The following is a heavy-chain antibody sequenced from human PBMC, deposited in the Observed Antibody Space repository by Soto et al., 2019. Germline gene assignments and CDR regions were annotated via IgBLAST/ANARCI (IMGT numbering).Heavy chain of an antibody. CDR1: GFSFSITW. J-gene: IGHJ4*02. V-gene: IGHV3-74*01. CDR3: ARDWFHTIDY. CDR2: ITSDGSGI. D-gene: IGHD3-9*01. Sequence: EVQLVESGGGLVQPGGSLRLSCATSGFSFSITWMHWVRQAPGKGLECISRITSDGSGINYADSVKGRFTIFRDNAENTVYLQMNSLRVEDTAVYYCARDWFHTIDYWGQGTLVTVSP.